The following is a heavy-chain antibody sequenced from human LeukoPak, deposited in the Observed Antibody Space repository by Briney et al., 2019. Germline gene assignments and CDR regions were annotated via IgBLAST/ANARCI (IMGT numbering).Heavy chain of an antibody. CDR3: VKSPHASSSYFHY. D-gene: IGHD6-13*01. Sequence: GGSLRLSCSASGFTYSSFAMHSVRQAPGKGLEYVSAINSNGDITDYADSVKGRFTISRDNSKNTLHLQMSSLTVEDTAVYYCVKSPHASSSYFHYWAQGTLVTVSS. V-gene: IGHV3-64D*06. CDR1: GFTYSSFA. CDR2: INSNGDIT. J-gene: IGHJ4*02.